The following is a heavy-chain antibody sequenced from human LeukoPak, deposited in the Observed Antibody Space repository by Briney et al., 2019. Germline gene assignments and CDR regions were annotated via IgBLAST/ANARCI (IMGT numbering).Heavy chain of an antibody. CDR3: ARDNSVDDNAWWFDP. CDR2: FDPEVGKT. D-gene: IGHD3-22*01. V-gene: IGHV1-24*01. CDR1: GYTLTELS. Sequence: ASVKVSCKVSGYTLTELSMHWVRQAPGKGLEWMGGFDPEVGKTIYAQKFQGRVTMTRDMSTSTDYLELSSLRFEDTAIYYCARDNSVDDNAWWFDPWGQGTLVTVSS. J-gene: IGHJ5*02.